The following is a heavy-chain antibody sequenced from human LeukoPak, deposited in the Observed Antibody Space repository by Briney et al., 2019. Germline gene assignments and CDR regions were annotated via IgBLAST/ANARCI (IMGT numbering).Heavy chain of an antibody. V-gene: IGHV3-48*02. CDR2: IRRGSSTI. CDR1: GLTFSSYC. D-gene: IGHD3-10*01. CDR3: ARGPQYGSGSYYISYFDY. J-gene: IGHJ4*02. Sequence: GGSLRLSCAASGLTFSSYCMSRVRQAPGKGLEWVSYIRRGSSTINYAESVKGRFTISRDNAKNSLYLQMNSLRDEDTAVYYCARGPQYGSGSYYISYFDYWGQGTLVTVSS.